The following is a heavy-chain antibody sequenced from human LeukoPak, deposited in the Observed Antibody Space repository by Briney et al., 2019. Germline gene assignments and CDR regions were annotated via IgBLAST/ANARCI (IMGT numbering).Heavy chain of an antibody. V-gene: IGHV4-34*01. CDR3: ASGDGYKIDY. CDR2: INHSGST. D-gene: IGHD5-24*01. Sequence: GSLRLSCAASGFTFSSNYMSWIRQPPGKGLEWIGEINHSGSTNYNPSLKSRVTISVDTSKNQFSLKLSSVTAADTAVYYCASGDGYKIDYWGQGTLVTVSS. CDR1: GFTFSSNY. J-gene: IGHJ4*02.